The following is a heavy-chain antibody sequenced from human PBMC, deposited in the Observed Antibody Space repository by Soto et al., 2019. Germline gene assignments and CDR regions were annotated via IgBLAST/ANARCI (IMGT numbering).Heavy chain of an antibody. CDR3: AKETYHYYGMDV. J-gene: IGHJ6*02. CDR1: GFTFSSST. Sequence: GGSLRLSCAASGFTFSSSTMNWVRQAPGKGLEWVSAIIDSGGYTYYADSVKGRFTISRDNSKNTLYLQMNSLRAEDTALYYCAKETYHYYGMDVWGQGTTVTVSS. V-gene: IGHV3-23*01. CDR2: IIDSGGYT.